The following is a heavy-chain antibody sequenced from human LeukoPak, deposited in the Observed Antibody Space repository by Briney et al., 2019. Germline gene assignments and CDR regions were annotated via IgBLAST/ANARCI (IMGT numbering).Heavy chain of an antibody. Sequence: SETLSLTCTVSGGSISSYYWCWIRQPPGKGLEWIGYIYYSGSTNYNPSLKSRVTISVDTSKNQFSLKLSSVTAADTAVYYCARARGSYGYHFDYWGQGTLVTVSS. CDR3: ARARGSYGYHFDY. V-gene: IGHV4-59*01. D-gene: IGHD5-18*01. J-gene: IGHJ4*02. CDR2: IYYSGST. CDR1: GGSISSYY.